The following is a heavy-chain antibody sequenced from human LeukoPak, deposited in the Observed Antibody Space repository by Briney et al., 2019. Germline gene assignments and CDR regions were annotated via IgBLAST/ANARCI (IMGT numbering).Heavy chain of an antibody. V-gene: IGHV3-30-3*01. J-gene: IGHJ4*02. D-gene: IGHD5-24*01. CDR3: ARDRDGYNWMDY. Sequence: GGSLRLSCASSEFTFSSYAMHWVRQAPGKGLEWVAAISFDGNNEYYADSVKGRSTISRDNSKNTLYLQMNSLRAEDTAVYYCARDRDGYNWMDYWGQGTLVTVSS. CDR1: EFTFSSYA. CDR2: ISFDGNNE.